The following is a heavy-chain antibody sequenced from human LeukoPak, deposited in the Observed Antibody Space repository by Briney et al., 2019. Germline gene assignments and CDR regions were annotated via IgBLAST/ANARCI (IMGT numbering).Heavy chain of an antibody. CDR3: ARGPSFGSSSRFDY. Sequence: SETLSLTCTVSGGSMSSGGDYWSWIRQHPGKGLEWIGYISFRGNTYYNPSLKSRLTISLDTSKSQFSLQLNSVTAADTAVYYCARGPSFGSSSRFDYWGQGTLATVSS. D-gene: IGHD6-6*01. V-gene: IGHV4-31*03. CDR1: GGSMSSGGDY. J-gene: IGHJ4*02. CDR2: ISFRGNT.